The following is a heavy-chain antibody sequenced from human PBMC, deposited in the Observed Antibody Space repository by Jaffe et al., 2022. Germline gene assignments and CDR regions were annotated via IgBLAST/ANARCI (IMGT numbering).Heavy chain of an antibody. Sequence: QVQLQQWGAGLLKPSETLSLTCAVYGGSFSGYYWSWIRQPPGKGLEWIGEINHSGSTNYNPSLKSRVTISVDTSKNQFSLKLSSVTAADTAVYYCASVLRCSGGSCYSGTRRYWFDPWGQGTLVTVSS. J-gene: IGHJ5*02. CDR2: INHSGST. D-gene: IGHD2-15*01. V-gene: IGHV4-34*01. CDR3: ASVLRCSGGSCYSGTRRYWFDP. CDR1: GGSFSGYY.